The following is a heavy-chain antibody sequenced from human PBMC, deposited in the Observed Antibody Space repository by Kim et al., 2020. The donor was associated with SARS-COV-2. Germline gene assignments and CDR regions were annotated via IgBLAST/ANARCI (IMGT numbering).Heavy chain of an antibody. V-gene: IGHV3-74*01. D-gene: IGHD3-22*01. CDR3: AGAGDYDISGYYRFFHH. Sequence: VNGRFTISRDNAKNTLYLKMNSLRPEDTAVYYCAGAGDYDISGYYRFFHHWGQGALVTVSS. J-gene: IGHJ1*01.